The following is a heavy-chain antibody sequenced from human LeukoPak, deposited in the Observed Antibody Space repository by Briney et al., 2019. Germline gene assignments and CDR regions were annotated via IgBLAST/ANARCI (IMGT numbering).Heavy chain of an antibody. CDR2: ISYDGSNK. CDR3: AREETGLQLPAKGYYYYMDV. J-gene: IGHJ6*03. CDR1: GFTFSSYA. V-gene: IGHV3-30*04. D-gene: IGHD5-24*01. Sequence: GGSLRLSCAASGFTFSSYAMHWVRQAPGKGLEWVAVISYDGSNKYYADSVKGRFTISRDNSKNTLYLQMNSLRAEDTAVYYCAREETGLQLPAKGYYYYMDVWGKGTTVTVSS.